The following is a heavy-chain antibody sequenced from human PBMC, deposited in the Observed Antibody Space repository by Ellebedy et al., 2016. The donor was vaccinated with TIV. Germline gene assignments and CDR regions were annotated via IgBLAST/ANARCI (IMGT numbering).Heavy chain of an antibody. CDR3: AKDEAGSIYYNPFDF. V-gene: IGHV3-23*01. J-gene: IGHJ4*02. D-gene: IGHD1-26*01. Sequence: PGGSLRLSCAASGFTFSNYAMSWVRQAPGKGLEWVSAISGSGGTTHYADSVKGRFTISRDNSKKTLFLQVDSLRAEDTAVYYCAKDEAGSIYYNPFDFWGQGTLVTVSS. CDR2: ISGSGGTT. CDR1: GFTFSNYA.